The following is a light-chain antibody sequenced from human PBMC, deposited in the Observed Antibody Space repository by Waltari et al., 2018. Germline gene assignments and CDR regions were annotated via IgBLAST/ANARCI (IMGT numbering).Light chain of an antibody. V-gene: IGKV4-1*01. CDR2: WAS. CDR1: QSLLYISNNKDY. CDR3: QQYYSVPYT. J-gene: IGKJ2*01. Sequence: DIVMTQAPDSLALSLGERATINCESRQSLLYISNNKDYLAWFQQKPGQPPKLLISWASTRESGVPDRFSGSGSGTDFTLTISSLQAEDVALYFCQQYYSVPYTFGQGTKLEIK.